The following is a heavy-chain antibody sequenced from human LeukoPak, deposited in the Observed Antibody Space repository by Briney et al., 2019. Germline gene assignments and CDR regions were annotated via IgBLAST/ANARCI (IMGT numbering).Heavy chain of an antibody. J-gene: IGHJ4*02. Sequence: LETLSLTCTVSGGSISSYYWSWIRQPPGKGLEWIGYIYYSGSTNYNPSLKSRVTISVDTSKNQFSLKLSSVTAADTAVYYCARILGYSNYYFDYWGQGTLVTVSS. D-gene: IGHD4-11*01. CDR2: IYYSGST. CDR1: GGSISSYY. V-gene: IGHV4-59*08. CDR3: ARILGYSNYYFDY.